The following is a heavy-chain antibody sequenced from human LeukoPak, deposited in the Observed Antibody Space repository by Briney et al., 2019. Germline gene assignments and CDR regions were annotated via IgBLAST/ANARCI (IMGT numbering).Heavy chain of an antibody. CDR3: ARGRYGWLPFDY. CDR2: IYYSGST. J-gene: IGHJ4*02. Sequence: SETLSLTCGVSGGAITNYYWSWIRQPPGKGLEWIGYIYYSGSTNYNPSLKSRVTISVDTSKNQFTLKLSSVTAADTAVYYCARGRYGWLPFDYWGQGTLVTVSS. D-gene: IGHD3-16*01. CDR1: GGAITNYY. V-gene: IGHV4-59*01.